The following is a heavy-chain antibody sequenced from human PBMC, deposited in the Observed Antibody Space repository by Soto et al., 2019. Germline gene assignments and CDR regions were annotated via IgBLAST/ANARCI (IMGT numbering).Heavy chain of an antibody. Sequence: ESLKISCKGSGYSFTSYWIGWVRQMPGKGLEWMGIIYPGDSDTRYSPSFQGQVTISADKSISTAYLQWSSLKASDTAMYYCARLSGSYGYYYYGMDVWGQGTTVTVSS. D-gene: IGHD1-26*01. V-gene: IGHV5-51*01. CDR1: GYSFTSYW. CDR2: IYPGDSDT. CDR3: ARLSGSYGYYYYGMDV. J-gene: IGHJ6*02.